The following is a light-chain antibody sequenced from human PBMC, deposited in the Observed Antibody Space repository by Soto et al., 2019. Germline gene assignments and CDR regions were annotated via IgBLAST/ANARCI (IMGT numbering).Light chain of an antibody. V-gene: IGLV1-47*01. CDR3: AAWDDSLSAVV. J-gene: IGLJ2*01. CDR2: RNN. Sequence: QAVVTQPPSASGTPGQRVTISCSGSSSNIGSNYVYWYQQLPGTAPKLLIYRNNQRPSGVPDRFSGSKSGTSASLAISGLRSEVEADYYCAAWDDSLSAVVFGGGTKLTVL. CDR1: SSNIGSNY.